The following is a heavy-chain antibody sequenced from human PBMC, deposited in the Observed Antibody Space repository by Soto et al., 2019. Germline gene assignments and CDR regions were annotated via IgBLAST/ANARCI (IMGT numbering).Heavy chain of an antibody. CDR2: ISSSDSST. V-gene: IGHV3-23*01. J-gene: IGHJ4*02. D-gene: IGHD4-17*01. CDR3: GKSTRQYCDRVSFGS. Sequence: GGSLRLSCAASRFSFSTYAMSWVRQAPGKGLEWVSSISSSDSSTYYADSVKGRFTISRDNSQNTLYLQMSGLRAEDTAVYYCGKSTRQYCDRVSFGSWDQGILVTFAS. CDR1: RFSFSTYA.